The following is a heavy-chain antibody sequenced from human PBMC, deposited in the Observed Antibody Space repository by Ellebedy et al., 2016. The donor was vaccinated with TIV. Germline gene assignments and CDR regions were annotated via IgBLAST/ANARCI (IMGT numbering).Heavy chain of an antibody. D-gene: IGHD4-23*01. V-gene: IGHV1-18*01. Sequence: ASVKVSXXASDYTLSNHGISWVRQAPGRGLEWMGWISGYNKNTKYRQKFQGRVTMTADTSTSTAYMELRSLTSDDTAVYYCATDPVYGGNAVLNHWGQGTLVSVSS. CDR3: ATDPVYGGNAVLNH. J-gene: IGHJ4*02. CDR1: DYTLSNHG. CDR2: ISGYNKNT.